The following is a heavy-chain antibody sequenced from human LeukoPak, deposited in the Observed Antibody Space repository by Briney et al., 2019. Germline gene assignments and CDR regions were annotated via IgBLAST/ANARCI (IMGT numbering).Heavy chain of an antibody. CDR3: ARDDDSSGNLLDY. D-gene: IGHD3-22*01. Sequence: GRSLRLSCAASGFTFRSYGMHWVRRAQGKGLERVAVMNYDGSYIKYADSVKGRSTISRDNSKNTLYLQMTSLRAEDTAVYHCARDDDSSGNLLDYWGQGTLVTVSS. CDR1: GFTFRSYG. CDR2: MNYDGSYI. J-gene: IGHJ4*02. V-gene: IGHV3-33*01.